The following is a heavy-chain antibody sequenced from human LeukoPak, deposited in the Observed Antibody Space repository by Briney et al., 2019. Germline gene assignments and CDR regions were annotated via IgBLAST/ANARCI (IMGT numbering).Heavy chain of an antibody. CDR1: GGFISSYY. CDR2: VYTSGIT. J-gene: IGHJ6*03. CDR3: ARQNSLDRGYYYYMYV. V-gene: IGHV4-4*07. D-gene: IGHD1/OR15-1a*01. Sequence: PSETLSLTCTVSGGFISSYYWSWMRQPAGKGLEWIGRVYTSGITNYNPSLKSRITMSVDTSKNQFSLKLTSVTAADTAVYYCARQNSLDRGYYYYMYVSGKGTTVTVSS.